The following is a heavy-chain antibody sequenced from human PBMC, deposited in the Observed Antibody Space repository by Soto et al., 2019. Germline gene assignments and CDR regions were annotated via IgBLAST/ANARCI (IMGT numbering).Heavy chain of an antibody. J-gene: IGHJ3*02. CDR2: INADMGQV. D-gene: IGHD4-17*01. CDR1: GFSFSDYF. CDR3: TRVLAVQAFEI. Sequence: ASVKVSCKASGFSFSDYFMHWVRQAPGKGLEWMGWINADMGQVKYSQKFQGRVSITRDTSASTAYMELSSLKSEDTAVYYCTRVLAVQAFEIWGQGTKVTVSS. V-gene: IGHV1-3*01.